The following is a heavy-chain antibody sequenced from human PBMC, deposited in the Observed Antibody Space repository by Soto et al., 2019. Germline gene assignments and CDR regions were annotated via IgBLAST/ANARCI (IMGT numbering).Heavy chain of an antibody. J-gene: IGHJ6*02. V-gene: IGHV1-18*01. CDR1: GYTFTSYG. Sequence: QVQLVQSGPEVKKPGASVKVSCKASGYTFTSYGFSWVRQAPGQGLEWMGWISAHNGDTIYAQKFQDRITITTDTSTNTACFELRTLKSGDTAVFYCARSSGTYPPSRYYYGLDVWGQGTTVTVAS. D-gene: IGHD1-26*01. CDR2: ISAHNGDT. CDR3: ARSSGTYPPSRYYYGLDV.